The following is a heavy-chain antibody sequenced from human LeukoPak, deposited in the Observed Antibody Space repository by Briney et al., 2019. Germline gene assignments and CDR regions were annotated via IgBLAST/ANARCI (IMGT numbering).Heavy chain of an antibody. J-gene: IGHJ5*02. Sequence: GASVKVSCKASGYTFTSYYMHWVRQAPGQGLEWMGIINPSGGSTSYAQKFPGRVTMTRDTSTSTVYMELSSLRSEDTAVYYCARDPLHYYDSSGYSNWFDPWGQGTLATVSS. CDR2: INPSGGST. V-gene: IGHV1-46*01. D-gene: IGHD3-22*01. CDR3: ARDPLHYYDSSGYSNWFDP. CDR1: GYTFTSYY.